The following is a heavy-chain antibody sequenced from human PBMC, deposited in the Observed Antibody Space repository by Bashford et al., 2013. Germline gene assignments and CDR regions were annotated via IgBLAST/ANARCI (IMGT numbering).Heavy chain of an antibody. CDR3: AYFANLWLLGSSSWHPYYYYYGMDV. Sequence: ASVKVSCKASGYTFTSYAMHWVRQAPGQRLEWMGWINAGNGNTKYSQKFQGRVTITRDTSASTAYMELSSLRSEDTAVYYCAYFANLWLLGSSSWHPYYYYYGMDVWGQRGPRSPSP. CDR1: GYTFTSYA. CDR2: INAGNGNT. D-gene: IGHD6-13*01. V-gene: IGHV1-3*01. J-gene: IGHJ6*02.